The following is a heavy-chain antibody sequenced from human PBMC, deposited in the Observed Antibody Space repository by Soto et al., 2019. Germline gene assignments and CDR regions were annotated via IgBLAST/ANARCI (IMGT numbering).Heavy chain of an antibody. CDR2: IYYSGST. Sequence: SETLSLTCTVSGGSISSYYWSWIRQPPGKGLEWIGYIYYSGSTNYNPSLKSRVTISVDTSKNQFSLKLSSVTAADAAVYYCATGGRFFDYWGQGTLVTVS. V-gene: IGHV4-59*08. CDR1: GGSISSYY. J-gene: IGHJ4*02. CDR3: ATGGRFFDY.